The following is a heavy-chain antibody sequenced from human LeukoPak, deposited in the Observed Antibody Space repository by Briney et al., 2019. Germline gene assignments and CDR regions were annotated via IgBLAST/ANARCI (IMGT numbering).Heavy chain of an antibody. CDR2: ISAYNGNT. J-gene: IGHJ4*02. Sequence: ASVKVSCKASGYTFTSYGISWVRQAPGQGLEWMGWISAYNGNTNYAQKLQGRVTMTTDTSTSTAYMELRSLRSDDTAVYYCARDVTDTFSSGRYERNYWGQGTLVTVSS. CDR1: GYTFTSYG. V-gene: IGHV1-18*01. D-gene: IGHD6-19*01. CDR3: ARDVTDTFSSGRYERNY.